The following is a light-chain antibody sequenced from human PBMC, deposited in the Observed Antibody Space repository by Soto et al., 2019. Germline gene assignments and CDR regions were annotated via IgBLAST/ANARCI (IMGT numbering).Light chain of an antibody. V-gene: IGKV3-20*01. Sequence: EIVLTQSPGTLSLSPGERATLSCWASQSVSSSYLAWYQQKPGQGPRLLIYGASSRATGIPDRFSGSGSGTDFPLTISRLEPEDFAVYYCQQYGGSAEITFGQGTRLEIK. J-gene: IGKJ5*01. CDR2: GAS. CDR1: QSVSSSY. CDR3: QQYGGSAEIT.